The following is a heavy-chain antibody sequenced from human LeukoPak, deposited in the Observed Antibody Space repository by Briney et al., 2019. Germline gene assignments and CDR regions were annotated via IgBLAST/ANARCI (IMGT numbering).Heavy chain of an antibody. CDR1: GYTFTNYG. D-gene: IGHD2-2*01. V-gene: IGHV1-46*01. J-gene: IGHJ4*02. CDR3: ARDGGYCSSSSCYVFY. Sequence: ASVKVSCKASGYTFTNYGISWVRQAPGQGLEWMGIINPSDGSTNSAQNFQGRVTMTRDTSTSTVYMELSSLRSEDTAIYYCARDGGYCSSSSCYVFYWGQGTLVTVSS. CDR2: INPSDGST.